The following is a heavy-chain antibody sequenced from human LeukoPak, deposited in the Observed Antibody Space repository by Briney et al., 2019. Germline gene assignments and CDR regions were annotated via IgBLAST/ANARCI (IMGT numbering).Heavy chain of an antibody. Sequence: PGGSLRLSCAASGFTFSSYSMNWVRQAPGKGLEWVSYISSSGSTIYYADSVKGRFTISRDNAKNSLYLQMNSLRAEDTAVYYCARDSSYYDYVWGSYPRMYFDYWGQGTLVTVSS. J-gene: IGHJ4*02. CDR1: GFTFSSYS. V-gene: IGHV3-48*04. D-gene: IGHD3-16*02. CDR3: ARDSSYYDYVWGSYPRMYFDY. CDR2: ISSSGSTI.